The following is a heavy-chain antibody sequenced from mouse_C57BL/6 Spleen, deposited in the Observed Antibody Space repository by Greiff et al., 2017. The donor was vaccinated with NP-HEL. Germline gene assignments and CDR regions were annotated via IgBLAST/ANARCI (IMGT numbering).Heavy chain of an antibody. V-gene: IGHV1-69*01. Sequence: VQLQQSGAELVMPGASVKLSCKASGYTFTSYWMHWVKQRPGQGLEWIGEIDPSDSYTNYNQKFKGKSTLTVDKSYSTAYLQLSSLTSEDAAVYYCARSDGNYEGYYFDYWGQGTTLTVSS. CDR3: ARSDGNYEGYYFDY. D-gene: IGHD2-1*01. J-gene: IGHJ2*01. CDR2: IDPSDSYT. CDR1: GYTFTSYW.